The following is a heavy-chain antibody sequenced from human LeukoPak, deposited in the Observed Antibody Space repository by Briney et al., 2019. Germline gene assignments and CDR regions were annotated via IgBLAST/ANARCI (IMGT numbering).Heavy chain of an antibody. CDR3: AINSGSYHYFDY. CDR2: ISYDGSNK. J-gene: IGHJ4*02. CDR1: GFTFSSYA. Sequence: GGSLRLSCAASGFTFSSYAMHWVRQAPGKGLEWVAVISYDGSNKYYADSVKGRFTISRDNSKNTLYLQMNSLRAEDTAVYYCAINSGSYHYFDYWGQETLVTVSS. D-gene: IGHD1-26*01. V-gene: IGHV3-30-3*01.